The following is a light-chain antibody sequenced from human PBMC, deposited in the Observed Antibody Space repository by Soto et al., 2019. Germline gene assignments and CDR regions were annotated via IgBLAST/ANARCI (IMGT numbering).Light chain of an antibody. CDR1: QGISSY. V-gene: IGKV1-8*01. Sequence: AIRMTQSPSSFSASTGDRVTITCRASQGISSYLAWYQQKPGKAPKLLIYAASTLQSGVPSRFSGSGSRTEFTLTISCLQPEDFATYYCQQYYSYPLTFGQGTKVEIK. CDR3: QQYYSYPLT. J-gene: IGKJ1*01. CDR2: AAS.